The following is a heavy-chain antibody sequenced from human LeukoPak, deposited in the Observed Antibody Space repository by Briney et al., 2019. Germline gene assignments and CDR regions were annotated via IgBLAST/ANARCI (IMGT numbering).Heavy chain of an antibody. Sequence: GGSLRLSCAASGFTFSNYWMHWVRQALGKGLVWVSRINSDGSSTSYADSVKGRFTISRDNAKNTLYLQMNSLRAEDTAVYYCAGVSSGSYFGYYYYYMDVWGKGTTVTVSS. CDR3: AGVSSGSYFGYYYYYMDV. V-gene: IGHV3-74*01. D-gene: IGHD1-26*01. CDR2: INSDGSST. CDR1: GFTFSNYW. J-gene: IGHJ6*03.